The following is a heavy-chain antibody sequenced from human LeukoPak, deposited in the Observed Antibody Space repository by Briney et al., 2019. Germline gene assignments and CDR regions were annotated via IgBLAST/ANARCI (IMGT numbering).Heavy chain of an antibody. CDR1: GFTLSNAW. D-gene: IGHD3-10*01. Sequence: GGSLRLSCAASGFTLSNAWMSWVRQAPGKGLEWVGRIQSKTDGGTTEYAAPVKGRFTISRDDSTSTLYLQMNSLKTEDTGVYYCAAGGRVWGQGTTVTVSS. CDR3: AAGGRV. CDR2: IQSKTDGGTT. J-gene: IGHJ6*02. V-gene: IGHV3-15*01.